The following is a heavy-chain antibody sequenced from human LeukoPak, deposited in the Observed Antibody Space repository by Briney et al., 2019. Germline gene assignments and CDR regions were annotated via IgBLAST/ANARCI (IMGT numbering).Heavy chain of an antibody. CDR1: GFTFSSYG. V-gene: IGHV3-33*01. J-gene: IGHJ6*04. CDR3: ARVGYSYGDPNLVRGVNYYYYGMDV. CDR2: IWYDGSNK. Sequence: PGGSLRLSCAASGFTFSSYGMHWVRQAPGKGLEWVAGIWYDGSNKYYADSVKGRFTISRDNSKNTLYLQMNSLRAEDTAVYYCARVGYSYGDPNLVRGVNYYYYGMDVWGKGTTVTVSS. D-gene: IGHD3-10*01.